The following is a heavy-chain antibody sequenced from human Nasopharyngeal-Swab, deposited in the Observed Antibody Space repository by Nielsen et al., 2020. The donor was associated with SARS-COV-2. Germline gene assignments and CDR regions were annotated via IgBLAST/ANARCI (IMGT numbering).Heavy chain of an antibody. D-gene: IGHD3-3*01. J-gene: IGHJ3*02. Sequence: WIRQPPGKGLEWTGSIYYSGSTYYNSSLKSRVTISVDTSKNQFSLKLTSVTAADTALYYCARDPHAERITIFGVVIRPGTFDIWGQGTMVTVSS. CDR3: ARDPHAERITIFGVVIRPGTFDI. CDR2: IYYSGST. V-gene: IGHV4-39*07.